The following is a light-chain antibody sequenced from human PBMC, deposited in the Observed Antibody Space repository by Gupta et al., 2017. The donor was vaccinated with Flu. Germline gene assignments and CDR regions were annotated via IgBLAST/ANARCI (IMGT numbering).Light chain of an antibody. J-gene: IGLJ2*01. V-gene: IGLV2-23*01. CDR1: SSDVGNYNL. CDR2: EGA. CDR3: FPSAGFHLFV. Sequence: SITISCTGTSSDVGNYNLVSWYQQVPGKAPKLMIYEGARRPSGVSTRFSGSKSGNTASLTISGLQADDEADYYCFPSAGFHLFVFGGGTK.